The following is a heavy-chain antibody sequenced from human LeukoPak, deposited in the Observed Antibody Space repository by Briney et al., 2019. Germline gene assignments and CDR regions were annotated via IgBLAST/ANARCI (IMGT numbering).Heavy chain of an antibody. CDR3: ASGQGDYSDAFDI. Sequence: GGSLRLSCSASGFTFSDYYMSWIRQAPGKGLEWVSYISTSGSTIYYADSVKGRFTISRDNAKNSLYLQMNSLRAEDTAVYYCASGQGDYSDAFDIWGQGTMVTVSS. CDR1: GFTFSDYY. J-gene: IGHJ3*02. V-gene: IGHV3-11*04. CDR2: ISTSGSTI. D-gene: IGHD2-15*01.